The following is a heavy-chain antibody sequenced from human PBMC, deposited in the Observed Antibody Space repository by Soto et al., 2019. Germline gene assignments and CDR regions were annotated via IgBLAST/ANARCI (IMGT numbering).Heavy chain of an antibody. Sequence: PSQTLSLTCAVSSYSISSGYYSGWLRHPPGKGLEWIVSIYHGGITYYNPSLNSRVTLSIDMTNNHVSLILNSVTAADTAVYYCARVGPWVPYYYDSSPYTFENWFDPWGQGTLVTCSS. J-gene: IGHJ5*02. CDR1: SYSISSGYY. CDR2: IYHGGIT. CDR3: ARVGPWVPYYYDSSPYTFENWFDP. D-gene: IGHD3-22*01. V-gene: IGHV4-38-2*01.